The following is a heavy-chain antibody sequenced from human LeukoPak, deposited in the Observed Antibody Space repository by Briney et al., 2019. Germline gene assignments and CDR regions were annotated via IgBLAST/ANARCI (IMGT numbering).Heavy chain of an antibody. CDR1: GGTFSSYA. V-gene: IGHV1-69*13. Sequence: SVKVSCKASGGTFSSYAISWVRQAPGQGLEWMGGIIPIFGTANYAQKFQGRVTITADESTSTAYMELSSLRSEDTAVYYCARGEDTAMVSGYYYMDVWGKGTTVTISS. CDR3: ARGEDTAMVSGYYYMDV. CDR2: IIPIFGTA. J-gene: IGHJ6*03. D-gene: IGHD5-18*01.